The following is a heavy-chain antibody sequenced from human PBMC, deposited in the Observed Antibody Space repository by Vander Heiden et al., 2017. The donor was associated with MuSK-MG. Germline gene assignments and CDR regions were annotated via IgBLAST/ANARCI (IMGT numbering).Heavy chain of an antibody. CDR1: GGSFSGYY. V-gene: IGHV4-34*01. D-gene: IGHD3-16*01. CDR3: ARGGGYYYYYYMDV. Sequence: QVQLQQWGAGLLKPSETLSLTCPAYGGSFSGYYWSWIRQPPGKGLEWIGEINHSGSTNYNPSLKSRVTISVDTSKNQFSLKLSSVTAADTAVYYCARGGGYYYYYYMDVWGKGTTVTVSS. CDR2: INHSGST. J-gene: IGHJ6*03.